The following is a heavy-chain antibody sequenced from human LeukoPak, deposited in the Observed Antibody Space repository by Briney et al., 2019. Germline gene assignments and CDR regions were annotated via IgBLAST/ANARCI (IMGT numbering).Heavy chain of an antibody. CDR1: GFTFNNYA. CDR2: ISASATST. D-gene: IGHD2-15*01. V-gene: IGHV3-23*01. CDR3: AGLGYCSGGSCYSVLDY. J-gene: IGHJ4*02. Sequence: GGSLRLSCAASGFTFNNYAMSWVRQAPGKGLEWVSAISASATSTYYADSVKGRFTISRDNSKNTLYLQMNSLRLEDTAVYYCAGLGYCSGGSCYSVLDYWGQGTLVTVSS.